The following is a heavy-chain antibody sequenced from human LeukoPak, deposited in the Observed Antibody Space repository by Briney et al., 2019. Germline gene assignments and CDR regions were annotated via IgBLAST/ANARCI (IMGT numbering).Heavy chain of an antibody. CDR3: AKSVRGYSYGYDGRFDY. CDR1: GFTFSSYA. Sequence: PGGSLRRSCAASGFTFSSYAMSWVRQAPGKGLEWVSAISGSGGSTYYADSVKGRFTISRDNSKNTLYLQMNSLRAEDTAVYYCAKSVRGYSYGYDGRFDYWGQGTLVTVSS. V-gene: IGHV3-23*01. D-gene: IGHD5-18*01. J-gene: IGHJ4*02. CDR2: ISGSGGST.